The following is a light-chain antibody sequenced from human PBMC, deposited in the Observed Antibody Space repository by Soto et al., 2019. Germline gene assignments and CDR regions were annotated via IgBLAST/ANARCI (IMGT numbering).Light chain of an antibody. CDR3: QQSYSTPRT. Sequence: DLQMTQSPSSLSASVGDRVTITCRASQSISGYLNWYQQKPGNAPKLLIYAASSLQSGVPSRFSGSGSGTDFTLTISSLQPEDFATYYCQQSYSTPRTFGQGTKLEIK. CDR2: AAS. CDR1: QSISGY. V-gene: IGKV1-39*01. J-gene: IGKJ2*01.